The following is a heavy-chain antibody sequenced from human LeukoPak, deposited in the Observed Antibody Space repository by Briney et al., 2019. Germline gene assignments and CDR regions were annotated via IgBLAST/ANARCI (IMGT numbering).Heavy chain of an antibody. CDR1: GGSLSSSSYY. V-gene: IGHV4-39*01. Sequence: SETLSLTCTVSGGSLSSSSYYWGWLRQPPGKGRVWIVSIYYSGSTYYNPSLKSRVTISVDTSKNQFSLKLSSVTAADTAVYYCAVGYSYGTPYDYWGQGTLVTVSS. J-gene: IGHJ4*02. CDR3: AVGYSYGTPYDY. CDR2: IYYSGST. D-gene: IGHD5-18*01.